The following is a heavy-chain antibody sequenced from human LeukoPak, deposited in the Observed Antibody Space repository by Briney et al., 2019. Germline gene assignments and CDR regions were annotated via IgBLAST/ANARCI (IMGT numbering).Heavy chain of an antibody. CDR1: GFTFSNAW. CDR2: IKSKTDGGTT. CDR3: TTDYGDYNGGAFDI. V-gene: IGHV3-15*01. Sequence: GGSLRLSCAASGFTFSNAWMSWVRQAPGKGLEWVGRIKSKTDGGTTDYAAPVKGRFTISRDDSKNTLYLQMNSLKTEDTAVYYCTTDYGDYNGGAFDIWGQGTMVTVSS. J-gene: IGHJ3*02. D-gene: IGHD4-17*01.